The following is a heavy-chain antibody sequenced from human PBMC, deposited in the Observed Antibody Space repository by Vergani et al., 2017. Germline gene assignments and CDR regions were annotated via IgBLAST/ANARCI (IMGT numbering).Heavy chain of an antibody. CDR3: ANEGSANRIRGWLDH. J-gene: IGHJ4*02. Sequence: QVQLVESGGGVVQPGGSLRLSCVASGFSVSNSGMHWVRQTPGKGLEWVAFIQYDGSVSFYADFVEGRFTISRDNSKNSLYLQMRSLRFDDTAVYYCANEGSANRIRGWLDHWGQGALVTVSS. D-gene: IGHD3-10*01. CDR2: IQYDGSVS. V-gene: IGHV3-30*02. CDR1: GFSVSNSG.